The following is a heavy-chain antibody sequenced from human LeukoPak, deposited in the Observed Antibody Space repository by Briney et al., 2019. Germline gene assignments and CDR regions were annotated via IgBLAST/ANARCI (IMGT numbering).Heavy chain of an antibody. J-gene: IGHJ4*02. V-gene: IGHV3-30-3*01. CDR3: ARVDSSGWYWYSFDD. D-gene: IGHD6-19*01. Sequence: GGSLRLSCAASEFTFSSYWMSWVRQAPGKGLEWVAIISYDGGNRYYADSVKDRFTISRDNSKSTLYLQMNSLRAEDTAIYYCARVDSSGWYWYSFDDWGQGTLVTVSS. CDR2: ISYDGGNR. CDR1: EFTFSSYW.